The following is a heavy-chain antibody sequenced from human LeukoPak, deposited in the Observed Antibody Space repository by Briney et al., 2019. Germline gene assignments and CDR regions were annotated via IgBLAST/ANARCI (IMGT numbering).Heavy chain of an antibody. CDR1: GCTFDDYG. CDR2: INWNGGST. D-gene: IGHD5-12*01. CDR3: ARRSGYDSNYFDY. Sequence: GWSLRLSCAASGCTFDDYGMIWVRQAPGKGLEWVSGINWNGGSTGYADSVKGRFTISRDNAKNSLYLQMNSLRAEDTALYYCARRSGYDSNYFDYWGQGTLVTASS. J-gene: IGHJ4*02. V-gene: IGHV3-20*04.